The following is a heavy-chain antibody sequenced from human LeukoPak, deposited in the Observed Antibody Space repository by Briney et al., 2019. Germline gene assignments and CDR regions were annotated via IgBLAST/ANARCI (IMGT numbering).Heavy chain of an antibody. V-gene: IGHV3-23*01. CDR3: ANQSPG. CDR2: ISGDGDTT. J-gene: IGHJ4*02. Sequence: GGALRLSCGASGFTFSTHAMAWVREAPGKGLDWVSAISGDGDTTYYTDSVKGRFTITRDNFKNTVYLPMNSLRAEDKAVYYCANQSPGWGQGTLVTVSS. CDR1: GFTFSTHA.